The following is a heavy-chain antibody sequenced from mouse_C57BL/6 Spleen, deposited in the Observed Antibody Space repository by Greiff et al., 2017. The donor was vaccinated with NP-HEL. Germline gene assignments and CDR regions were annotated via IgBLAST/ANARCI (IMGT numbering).Heavy chain of an antibody. CDR1: GYAFSSSW. J-gene: IGHJ4*01. CDR3: AFTTVVATDYAMDY. CDR2: IYPGDGDT. Sequence: VQLVESGPELVKPGASVKISCKASGYAFSSSWMNWVKQRPGKGLEWIGRIYPGDGDTNYNGKFKGKATLTADKSSSTAYMQLSSLTSEDSAVYFCAFTTVVATDYAMDYWGQGTSVTVSS. V-gene: IGHV1-82*01. D-gene: IGHD1-1*01.